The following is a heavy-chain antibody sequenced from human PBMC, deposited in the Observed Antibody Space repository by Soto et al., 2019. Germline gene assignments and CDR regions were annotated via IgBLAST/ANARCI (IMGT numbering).Heavy chain of an antibody. J-gene: IGHJ4*02. V-gene: IGHV4-39*01. CDR3: ARQKRLRKASEGAYYFDY. Sequence: SETLSLTCTVSGGSISSSSYYWGWIRQPPGKGLEWIGSIYYSGSTYYNPSLKSRVTISVDTSKNQFSLKLSSVTAADTAVYYCARQKRLRKASEGAYYFDYWGQGTLVTVSS. CDR2: IYYSGST. CDR1: GGSISSSSYY. D-gene: IGHD4-17*01.